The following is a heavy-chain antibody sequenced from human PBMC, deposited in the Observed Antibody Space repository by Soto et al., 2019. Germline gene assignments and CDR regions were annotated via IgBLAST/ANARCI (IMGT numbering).Heavy chain of an antibody. J-gene: IGHJ4*02. Sequence: GESLKISCKGSTYSFSNYWIGWARQMPGKGLEWMGIINPGDSETRYSPSFQGQVTMPADNSKSTLYLQLNNLRAEDTAVYYCANLDWSQLPNNFDYWGQGTLDTVSS. CDR3: ANLDWSQLPNNFDY. CDR2: INPGDSET. V-gene: IGHV5-51*01. CDR1: TYSFSNYW. D-gene: IGHD1-1*01.